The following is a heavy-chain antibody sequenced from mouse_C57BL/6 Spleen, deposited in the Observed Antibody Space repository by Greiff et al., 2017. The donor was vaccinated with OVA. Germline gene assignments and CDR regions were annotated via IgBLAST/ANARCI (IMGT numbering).Heavy chain of an antibody. D-gene: IGHD2-3*01. J-gene: IGHJ2*01. Sequence: VQLKQPGAELVKPGASVKLSCKASGYTFTSYWMQWVKQRPGQGLEWIGEIDPSDSYTNYNQKFKGKATLTVDTSSSTAYMQLSSLTSEDSAVYYCAKGGMVSYYFDYWGQGTTLTVSS. V-gene: IGHV1-50*01. CDR1: GYTFTSYW. CDR2: IDPSDSYT. CDR3: AKGGMVSYYFDY.